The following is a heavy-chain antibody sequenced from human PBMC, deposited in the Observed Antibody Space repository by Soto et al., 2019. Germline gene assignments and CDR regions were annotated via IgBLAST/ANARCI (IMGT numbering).Heavy chain of an antibody. CDR3: VRDDGRTYLFDS. J-gene: IGHJ4*02. CDR1: GYTFTSYD. Sequence: ASVKVSCKASGYTFTSYDINWVRQATGQGLEWMGGFDPEDGETIYAQKFQGRVTMTEDTSTDTAYMELSSLRSEDTALYYCVRDDGRTYLFDSWGQGTLVTVS. D-gene: IGHD1-26*01. V-gene: IGHV1-24*01. CDR2: FDPEDGET.